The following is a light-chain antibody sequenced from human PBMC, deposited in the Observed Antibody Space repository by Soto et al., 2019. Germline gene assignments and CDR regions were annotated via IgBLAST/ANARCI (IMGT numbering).Light chain of an antibody. V-gene: IGLV1-44*01. CDR2: SNN. Sequence: QAVVTQPPSASGTPGQRVTISCSGSSSNIGSNTVNWYQQLPETAPLLLIYSNNQRPSGVPDRFYGSRSGTSASLAISGLQSGDEADYYCAAWDDSLNGYVFGTATKVTVL. CDR3: AAWDDSLNGYV. J-gene: IGLJ1*01. CDR1: SSNIGSNT.